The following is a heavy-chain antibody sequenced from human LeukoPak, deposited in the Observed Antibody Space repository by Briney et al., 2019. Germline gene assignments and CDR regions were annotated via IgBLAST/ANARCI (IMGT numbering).Heavy chain of an antibody. CDR2: IFYSGST. J-gene: IGHJ3*02. Sequence: SETLSLTCTVSGGSISSGTYYWSWIRQPPGKGLEWIGYIFYSGSTNYNPSLKSRVTISVDTSKNQFSLKLNSVTAADTAVYYCARGGQLSDASDIWGQGTMVTVSS. V-gene: IGHV4-61*01. CDR1: GGSISSGTYY. D-gene: IGHD6-6*01. CDR3: ARGGQLSDASDI.